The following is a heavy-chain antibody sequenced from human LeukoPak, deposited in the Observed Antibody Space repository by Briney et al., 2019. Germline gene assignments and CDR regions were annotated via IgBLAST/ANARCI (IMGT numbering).Heavy chain of an antibody. V-gene: IGHV3-30*04. Sequence: GRSLRLSCAASGFTFSSYVMHWVRQAPGKGLEWVAIISYDGSNEYYADSVKGRFTISRDNSKNTLYLQMNSLRAADTAVYYCARVKYGDYVSDYWGQGTLVTVSS. CDR2: ISYDGSNE. CDR1: GFTFSSYV. J-gene: IGHJ4*02. D-gene: IGHD4-17*01. CDR3: ARVKYGDYVSDY.